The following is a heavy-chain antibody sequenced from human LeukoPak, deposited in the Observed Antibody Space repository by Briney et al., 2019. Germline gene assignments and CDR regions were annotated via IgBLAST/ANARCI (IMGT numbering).Heavy chain of an antibody. D-gene: IGHD1-26*01. CDR2: INPSGGST. CDR1: GYTFTSYG. V-gene: IGHV1-46*01. J-gene: IGHJ4*02. Sequence: ASVKVSCKASGYTFTSYGISWVRQAPGQGLEWMGIINPSGGSTSYAQKFQGRVTMTRDMSTSTVYMELSSLRSEDTAVYYCARDHGGATESVVDYWGQGTLVTVSS. CDR3: ARDHGGATESVVDY.